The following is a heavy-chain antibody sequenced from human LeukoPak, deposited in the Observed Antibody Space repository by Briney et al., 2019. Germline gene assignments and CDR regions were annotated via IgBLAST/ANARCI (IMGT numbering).Heavy chain of an antibody. D-gene: IGHD3-10*01. CDR2: IWYDGSNK. Sequence: GRSLRLSCAASGFTFSSYGMHWVRQAAGKGLEWVAIIWYDGSNKYYADSVKGRFTISRDNSKDTLYLQMNSLRAEDTAVYYCARSREHGSGSYDSYYFDYWGQGTLVTVSS. V-gene: IGHV3-33*01. J-gene: IGHJ4*02. CDR3: ARSREHGSGSYDSYYFDY. CDR1: GFTFSSYG.